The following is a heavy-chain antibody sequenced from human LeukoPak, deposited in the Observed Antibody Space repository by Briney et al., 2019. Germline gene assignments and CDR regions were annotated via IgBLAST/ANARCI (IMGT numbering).Heavy chain of an antibody. CDR3: ARLHSSGWFRYFDY. V-gene: IGHV4-61*02. Sequence: SETLSLTCTVSGGSISSGSYYWSWIRQPAGKGLEWIGRIYTSGSTNYNPSLKSRVTISVDKSKNQFSLKLSSVTAADTAVYYCARLHSSGWFRYFDYWGQGTLVTVSS. D-gene: IGHD6-19*01. CDR1: GGSISSGSYY. J-gene: IGHJ4*02. CDR2: IYTSGST.